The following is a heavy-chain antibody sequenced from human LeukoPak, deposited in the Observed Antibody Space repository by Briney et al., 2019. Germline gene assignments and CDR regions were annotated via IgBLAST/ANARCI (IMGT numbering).Heavy chain of an antibody. CDR3: ARARNNYGGNSGDY. CDR1: GFTFSSYS. CDR2: ISSSSSYI. V-gene: IGHV3-21*01. D-gene: IGHD4-23*01. J-gene: IGHJ4*02. Sequence: PGGSLRLSCAASGFTFSSYSMDWVRQAPGKGLEWVSSISSSSSYIYYADSVKGRFTISRDNAKNSLYLQMNSLRAEDTAVYYCARARNNYGGNSGDYWGQGTLVTVSS.